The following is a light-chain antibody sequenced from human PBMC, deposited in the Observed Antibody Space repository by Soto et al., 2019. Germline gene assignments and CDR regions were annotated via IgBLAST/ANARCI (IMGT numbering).Light chain of an antibody. V-gene: IGLV1-47*01. CDR3: AAWYDSLRGLV. J-gene: IGLJ2*01. Sequence: QPVLTQPPSASGTPGQRVTISCSGSSSNIGSNYVYWYQQLPGTAPKLLIYRNNQRPSGVPDRFSGSKTGTSASLAISGLRSEDEADYYCAAWYDSLRGLVFGGGTQLTVL. CDR2: RNN. CDR1: SSNIGSNY.